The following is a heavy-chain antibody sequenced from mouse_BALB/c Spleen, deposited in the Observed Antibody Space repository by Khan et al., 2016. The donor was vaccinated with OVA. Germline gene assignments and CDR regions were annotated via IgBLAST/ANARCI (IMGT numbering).Heavy chain of an antibody. CDR3: ARVYGGDFDY. CDR2: ISYSGNT. J-gene: IGHJ2*01. Sequence: EVQLVESGPGLVKPSQSLSLTCTVTGYSITTDYAWNWIRQFPGNKLEWMGYISYSGNTKYNPSLKSRIPITRDTSKNQFFLQLKSVTTEDTARYYCARVYGGDFDYWGQGTTLTVSS. CDR1: GYSITTDYA. D-gene: IGHD1-1*01. V-gene: IGHV3-2*02.